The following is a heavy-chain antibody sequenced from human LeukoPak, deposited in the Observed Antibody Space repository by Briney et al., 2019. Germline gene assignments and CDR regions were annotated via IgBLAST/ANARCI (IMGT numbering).Heavy chain of an antibody. CDR1: GGSISSYY. D-gene: IGHD3-9*01. CDR3: ARVGEGYFDWLNAVGY. V-gene: IGHV3-21*01. Sequence: ETLSLTCTVSGGSISSYYWGWIRQPPGKGLEWVSSISSSSSYIYYADSVKGRFTISRDNAKNSLYLQMNSLRAEDTAVYYCARVGEGYFDWLNAVGYWGQGTLVTVSS. J-gene: IGHJ4*02. CDR2: ISSSSSYI.